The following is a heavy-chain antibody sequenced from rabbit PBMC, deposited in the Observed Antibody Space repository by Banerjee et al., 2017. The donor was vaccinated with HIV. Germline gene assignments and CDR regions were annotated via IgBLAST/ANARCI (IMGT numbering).Heavy chain of an antibody. CDR1: GVDVSGYYY. CDR2: IGTTTGGA. V-gene: IGHV1S40*01. J-gene: IGHJ4*01. Sequence: EESGGGLVKPGGTLTLTCTASGVDVSGYYYMCWVRQAPGKGLEWIACIGTTTGGAAYASWAKGRFTISKTSSTTVTLQMTSLTAADTATYFCARDAGYAGWGLWGPGTLVTVS. CDR3: ARDAGYAGWGL. D-gene: IGHD4-2*01.